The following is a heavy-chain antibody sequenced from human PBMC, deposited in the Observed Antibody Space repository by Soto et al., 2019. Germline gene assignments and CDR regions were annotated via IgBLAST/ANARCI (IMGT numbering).Heavy chain of an antibody. J-gene: IGHJ3*02. D-gene: IGHD6-13*01. Sequence: PGGSLRLSCAASGFTFSSYSMNWVRQAPGKGLEWVSYISSSSSTIYYADSVKGRFTISRDNAKNSLYLQMNSLRDEDTAASYCAGWGVVSYSSSTGAAFDIWGQGTTVTVS. CDR1: GFTFSSYS. V-gene: IGHV3-48*02. CDR3: AGWGVVSYSSSTGAAFDI. CDR2: ISSSSSTI.